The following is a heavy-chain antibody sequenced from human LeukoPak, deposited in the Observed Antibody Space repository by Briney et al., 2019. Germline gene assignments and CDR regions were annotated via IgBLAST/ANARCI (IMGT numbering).Heavy chain of an antibody. CDR1: GFTFSSYE. CDR3: AGSAWLADY. CDR2: ISSSGSTI. V-gene: IGHV3-48*03. Sequence: GGSLRLSCAASGFTFSSYEMNWVRQAPGKGLEWVSYISSSGSTIYYADSVKGRFTISRDNAKNSLYLQMNSLRAEDTAVYYRAGSAWLADYWGQGTLVTVSS. J-gene: IGHJ4*02. D-gene: IGHD6-19*01.